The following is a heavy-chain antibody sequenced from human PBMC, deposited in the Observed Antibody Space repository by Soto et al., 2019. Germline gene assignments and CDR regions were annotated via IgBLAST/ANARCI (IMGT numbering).Heavy chain of an antibody. J-gene: IGHJ4*02. V-gene: IGHV1-2*04. CDR3: ARWGRGTVTTFDY. CDR1: GYTFTGYY. Sequence: GASVKVSCKASGYTFTGYYMHWVRQAPGQGLEWMGWINPNSGGTNYAQKFQGWVTMTRDTSISTAYMELSRLRSDDTAVYYCARWGRGTVTTFDYWGQGTLVTAPQ. CDR2: INPNSGGT. D-gene: IGHD4-17*01.